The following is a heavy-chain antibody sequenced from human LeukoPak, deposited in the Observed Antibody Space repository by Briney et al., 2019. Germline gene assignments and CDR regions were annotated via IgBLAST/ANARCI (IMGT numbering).Heavy chain of an antibody. CDR2: ISGSGGST. J-gene: IGHJ1*01. CDR1: GFTFSSYA. D-gene: IGHD3-22*01. CDR3: AKPQYYYDSSGYYSEYFQH. Sequence: GGSLRLSCAASGFTFSSYAMSWVRQAPGKGLEWVSAISGSGGSTYYADSVKGRFIISRDNSKNTLYLQMNSLRAEDTAVYYCAKPQYYYDSSGYYSEYFQHWGQGTLVTVSS. V-gene: IGHV3-23*01.